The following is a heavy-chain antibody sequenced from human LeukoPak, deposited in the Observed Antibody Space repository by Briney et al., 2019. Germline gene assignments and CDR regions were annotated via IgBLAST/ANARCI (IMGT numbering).Heavy chain of an antibody. V-gene: IGHV1-2*02. D-gene: IGHD3-9*01. CDR3: ARGGYFDWLFGY. CDR2: INPNSGAT. CDR1: GYTFTDYF. Sequence: ASVKVSCKASGYTFTDYFIHWIRQAPGQGLEWMGWINPNSGATSYAQKFQGRVTMTRDTSINTGNMELTGLRFDDTAVYYCARGGYFDWLFGYWGQGTLVTVSS. J-gene: IGHJ4*02.